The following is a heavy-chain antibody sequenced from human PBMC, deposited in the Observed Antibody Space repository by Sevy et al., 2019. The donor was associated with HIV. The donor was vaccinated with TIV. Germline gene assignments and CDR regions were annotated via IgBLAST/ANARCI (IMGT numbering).Heavy chain of an antibody. Sequence: GGSLRLSCPASGFTFSRYAMNWVRQAPGKGLEWVSGISGTGGSGEKTNYADSVKGRFTISRDDSKNSLYLQLNSLRAEDTAIYYCARKYDSSGYFDYWGQGTLVTVSS. D-gene: IGHD3-22*01. J-gene: IGHJ4*02. CDR2: ISGTGGSGEKT. CDR3: ARKYDSSGYFDY. V-gene: IGHV3-23*01. CDR1: GFTFSRYA.